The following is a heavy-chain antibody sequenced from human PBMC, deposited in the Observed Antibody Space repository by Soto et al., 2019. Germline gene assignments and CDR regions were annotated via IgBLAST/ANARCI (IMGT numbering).Heavy chain of an antibody. CDR1: GCSRSTYR. J-gene: IGHJ4*02. Sequence: PKRALRRSCVASGCSRSTYRNSCVRPAPGQALGWVSSISGSGNYTHYADFLRGRFIISRDNAKTSLYLQMNSLRAEDTAVYYCAREGINNYDEYYFGSWAQGTVVTVS. V-gene: IGHV3-21*01. CDR2: ISGSGNYT. CDR3: AREGINNYDEYYFGS. D-gene: IGHD4-17*01.